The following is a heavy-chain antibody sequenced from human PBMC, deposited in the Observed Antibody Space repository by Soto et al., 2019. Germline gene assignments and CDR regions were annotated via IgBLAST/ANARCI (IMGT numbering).Heavy chain of an antibody. CDR2: INHSGST. V-gene: IGHV4-34*01. J-gene: IGHJ4*02. Sequence: SETLSLTCAAYGGSFSGYYWSWIRQPPGKGLECIGEINHSGSTNYNPSLKSRVTISVDTSKNQFSLKLSSVTAADTAVYYCARGKIGGTYYYGSGSIGYFDYWGQGTLVTVSS. CDR1: GGSFSGYY. D-gene: IGHD3-10*01. CDR3: ARGKIGGTYYYGSGSIGYFDY.